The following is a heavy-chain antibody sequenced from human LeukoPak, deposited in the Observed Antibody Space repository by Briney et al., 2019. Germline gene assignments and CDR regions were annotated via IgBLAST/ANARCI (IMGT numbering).Heavy chain of an antibody. CDR3: ARQGRDGRFANY. CDR1: GGSISSSSYY. J-gene: IGHJ4*02. Sequence: PSETLSLTCTVSGGSISSSSYYWGWIRQPPGKGLEWIGTIYYSGSTYYNPSLKSRLTISVDTSKNQFSLKLSSVTAADMAVYYCARQGRDGRFANYWGQGTLVTVSS. D-gene: IGHD5-24*01. CDR2: IYYSGST. V-gene: IGHV4-39*01.